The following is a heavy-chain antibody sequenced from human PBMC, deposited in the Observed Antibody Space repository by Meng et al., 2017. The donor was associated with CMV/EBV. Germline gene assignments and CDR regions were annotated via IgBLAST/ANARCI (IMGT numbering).Heavy chain of an antibody. J-gene: IGHJ6*02. D-gene: IGHD6-13*01. CDR2: ISAYNGNT. CDR3: ARDNIAAAAAYYYYGMDV. V-gene: IGHV1-18*01. CDR1: GYTFTSYG. Sequence: ASVKVSCKASGYTFTSYGISWVRQAPGQGLEWMGWISAYNGNTNYAQKLQGRVIMTTDTSTSTAYMELRSLRSDDTAVYYCARDNIAAAAAYYYYGMDVWGQGTTVTVSS.